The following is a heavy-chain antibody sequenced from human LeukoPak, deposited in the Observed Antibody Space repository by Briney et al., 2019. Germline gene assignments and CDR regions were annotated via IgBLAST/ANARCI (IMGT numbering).Heavy chain of an antibody. V-gene: IGHV1-69*06. J-gene: IGHJ4*02. CDR3: AREGGSGSYYID. CDR1: GGTFSSYA. Sequence: SVKVSCKASGGTFSSYAISWVRQAPGQGLEWMGGIIPIFGTANYAQKFQGRVTITADKSTSTAYMELSSLRSEDTAVYYCAREGGSGSYYIDWGQGTLVTVSS. CDR2: IIPIFGTA. D-gene: IGHD3-10*01.